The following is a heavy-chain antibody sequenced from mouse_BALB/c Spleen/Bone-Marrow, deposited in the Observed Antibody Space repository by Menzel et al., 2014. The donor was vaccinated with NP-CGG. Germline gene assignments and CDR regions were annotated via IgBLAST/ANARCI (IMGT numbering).Heavy chain of an antibody. CDR3: ARTYYPYFDY. CDR2: IYPGDGDT. CDR1: GYAFSSSW. V-gene: IGHV1-82*01. J-gene: IGHJ2*01. Sequence: QVQLQQSGPELVKPGASVKISCKASGYAFSSSWMNWVKQRPGQGLEWIGRIYPGDGDTNYNGKFKGKATLTADKSSSTAYMQLSSLASVDSAVYFCARTYYPYFDYRGQGTTLTVSS. D-gene: IGHD1-1*01.